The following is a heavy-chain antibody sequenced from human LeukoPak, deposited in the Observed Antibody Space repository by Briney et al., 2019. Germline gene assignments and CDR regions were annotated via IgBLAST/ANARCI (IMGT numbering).Heavy chain of an antibody. CDR2: INSDGSST. D-gene: IGHD5-18*01. V-gene: IGHV3-74*01. CDR3: ASLHEIQDYYYMDV. CDR1: GFTFSSYW. Sequence: GGSLRLSCAASGFTFSSYWMHWVRQAPGKGLVWVSRINSDGSSTSYADSVKGRFTISRGNAKNTLYLQMNSLRAEDTAVYYCASLHEIQDYYYMDVWGKGTTVTISS. J-gene: IGHJ6*03.